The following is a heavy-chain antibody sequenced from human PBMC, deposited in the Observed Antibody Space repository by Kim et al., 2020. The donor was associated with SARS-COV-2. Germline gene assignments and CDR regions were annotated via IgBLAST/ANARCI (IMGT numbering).Heavy chain of an antibody. Sequence: SETLSLTCTVSGGSISSGDDYWSWIRQPPGKGREWIGYTYYSGITQYNPSLKSRVIISVDTSNNQFSLKLSALTAADTAVYYCARENFGSGKYAFDSWG. V-gene: IGHV4-30-4*01. CDR1: GGSISSGDDY. D-gene: IGHD3-10*01. CDR3: ARENFGSGKYAFDS. CDR2: TYYSGIT. J-gene: IGHJ3*02.